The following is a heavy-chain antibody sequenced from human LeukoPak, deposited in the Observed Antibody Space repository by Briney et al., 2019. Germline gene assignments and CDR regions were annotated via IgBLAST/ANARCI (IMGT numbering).Heavy chain of an antibody. Sequence: GASVKVSCKASGYTFSSYGISWVRQAPGQGLEWMGWISGYNGNTNSAQKLQGRVSMTTDTSTSTAYVELRSLRSDDTAVYYWARNRSPDFWSGDYRDAFAISGQGTMVTVSS. D-gene: IGHD3-3*01. J-gene: IGHJ3*02. CDR3: ARNRSPDFWSGDYRDAFAI. CDR2: ISGYNGNT. V-gene: IGHV1-18*01. CDR1: GYTFSSYG.